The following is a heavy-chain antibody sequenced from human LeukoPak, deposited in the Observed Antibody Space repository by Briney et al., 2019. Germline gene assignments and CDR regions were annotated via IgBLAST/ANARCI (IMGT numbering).Heavy chain of an antibody. J-gene: IGHJ6*03. CDR1: GFTFSSYW. V-gene: IGHV3-7*01. D-gene: IGHD3-22*01. CDR2: IKQDGSEK. Sequence: GGSLRLSCAASGFTFSSYWMSWVRQAPGKGLEWVANIKQDGSEKYYVDSVKGRFTISRDNAKNSLYLQMNSLRAEDTAVYYCARDLGVVIAHYYYYYMDVWGKGTTVTVSS. CDR3: ARDLGVVIAHYYYYYMDV.